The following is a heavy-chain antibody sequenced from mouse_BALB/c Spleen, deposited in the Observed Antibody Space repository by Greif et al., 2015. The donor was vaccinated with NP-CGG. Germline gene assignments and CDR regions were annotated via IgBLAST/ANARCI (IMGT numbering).Heavy chain of an antibody. CDR2: IDPENGDT. J-gene: IGHJ1*01. Sequence: VQLQQSGAELVRSGASVKLSCTASGFNIKDYYMHWVKQRPEQGLEWIGWIDPENGDTEYAPKFQGKATMTADTSSNTAYLQLSSLTSEDTAVYYCNAGHFDVWGAGTTVTVSS. CDR1: GFNIKDYY. CDR3: NAGHFDV. V-gene: IGHV14-4*02.